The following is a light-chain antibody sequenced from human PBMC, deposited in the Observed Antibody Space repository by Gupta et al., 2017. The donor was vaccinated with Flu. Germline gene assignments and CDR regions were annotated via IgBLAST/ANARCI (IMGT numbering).Light chain of an antibody. CDR1: RSINTY. CDR2: TAS. CDR3: QESYSDSRP. J-gene: IGKJ1*01. V-gene: IGKV1-39*01. Sequence: DSFTNLYKLTRSINTYLNWYKKNPGKAPKLLIYTASNLQSGVPSRFSVNLSGRDFTLTISSLQPEEFATYYCQESYSDSRPFGQGSKGE.